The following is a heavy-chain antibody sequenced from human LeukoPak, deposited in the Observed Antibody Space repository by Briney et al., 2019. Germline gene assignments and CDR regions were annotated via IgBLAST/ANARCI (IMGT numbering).Heavy chain of an antibody. D-gene: IGHD4-17*01. Sequence: GGSLRLSCAASGFTFSSYAMSWVRQAPGKGLEWVSAISGSGGSTYYADSVKGRFTISRDNAKNSLYLQMNSLRAEDTAVYYCARNDYGTPGIDYWGQGTLVTVS. V-gene: IGHV3-23*01. CDR3: ARNDYGTPGIDY. CDR1: GFTFSSYA. CDR2: ISGSGGST. J-gene: IGHJ4*02.